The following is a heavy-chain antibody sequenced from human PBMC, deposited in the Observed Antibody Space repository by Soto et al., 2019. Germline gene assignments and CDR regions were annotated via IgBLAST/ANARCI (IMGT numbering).Heavy chain of an antibody. J-gene: IGHJ4*02. D-gene: IGHD5-18*01. CDR2: FYSGST. V-gene: IGHV4-39*07. CDR3: ARGIQLWPITYYFDY. Sequence: SSETLSLTCSVSGGSISSDSYYWGWIRQPPGKGLEWIGSFYSGSTNYNPSLKSRVTISVDTSKNQFSLKLSSVTAADTAVYYCARGIQLWPITYYFDYWGQGTLVTVSS. CDR1: GGSISSDSYY.